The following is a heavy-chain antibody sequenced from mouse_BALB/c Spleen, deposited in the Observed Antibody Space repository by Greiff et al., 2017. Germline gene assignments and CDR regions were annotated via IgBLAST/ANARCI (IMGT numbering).Heavy chain of an antibody. CDR1: GYTFTSYT. J-gene: IGHJ4*01. Sequence: VKLMESGAELARPGASVKMSCKASGYTFTSYTMHWVKQRPGQGLEWIGYINPSSGYTNYNQKFKDKATLTADKSSSTAYMQLSSLTSEDSAVYYCATPQGYYYAMDYWGQGTSVTVSS. D-gene: IGHD3-2*02. V-gene: IGHV1-4*01. CDR3: ATPQGYYYAMDY. CDR2: INPSSGYT.